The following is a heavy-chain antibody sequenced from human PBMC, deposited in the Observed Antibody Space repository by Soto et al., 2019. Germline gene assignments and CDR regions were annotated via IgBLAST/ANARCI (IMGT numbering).Heavy chain of an antibody. CDR3: ARARYCSKTTCRGASSDYYFAMDV. V-gene: IGHV1-69*01. CDR2: IIPIFDTS. D-gene: IGHD2-2*01. J-gene: IGHJ6*02. Sequence: QVQLVQSGAEVNKPGSSVKVSCKASGGTFSSYAINWVRQAPGQGLEWMGGIIPIFDTSNYAQKFQGRVTITADDPTSTAYMELSSLRSADPAIYYCARARYCSKTTCRGASSDYYFAMDVWGQGTTVTVSS. CDR1: GGTFSSYA.